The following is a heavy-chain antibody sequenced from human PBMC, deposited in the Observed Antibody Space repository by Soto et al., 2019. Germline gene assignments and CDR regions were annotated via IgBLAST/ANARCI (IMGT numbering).Heavy chain of an antibody. Sequence: PGESLKISCKGSGYSFTSYWISWVRQMPGKGLEWMGRIDPSDSYTNYSPSFQGHVTISADKSISTAYLQWSSLKASDTAMYYCARRTCSDYAIGGDYGMDVWGQGTTVTVSS. CDR2: IDPSDSYT. J-gene: IGHJ6*02. D-gene: IGHD5-12*01. CDR1: GYSFTSYW. V-gene: IGHV5-10-1*01. CDR3: ARRTCSDYAIGGDYGMDV.